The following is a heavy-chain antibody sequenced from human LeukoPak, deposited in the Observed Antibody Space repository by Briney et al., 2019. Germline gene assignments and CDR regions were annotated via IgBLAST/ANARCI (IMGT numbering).Heavy chain of an antibody. CDR3: ARDTIGGSYLLDY. Sequence: PGGSLRLLCAACGVTERSNYMSWPRQAPGKGLEWVSCISSSSNYIYYADSVKGRFTISRDNAKNSLYLQMNSLRAEDTAVYYCARDTIGGSYLLDYWGQGTLVTVSS. CDR1: GVTERSNY. CDR2: ISSSSNYI. V-gene: IGHV3-21*01. J-gene: IGHJ4*02. D-gene: IGHD1-26*01.